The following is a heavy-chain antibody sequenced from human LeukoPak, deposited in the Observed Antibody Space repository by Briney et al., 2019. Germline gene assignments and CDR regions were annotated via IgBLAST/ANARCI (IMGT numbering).Heavy chain of an antibody. Sequence: KPSETLSLTCAAYGGSFSGYYWSWIRQPPGKGLEWIGEINHSVSTNYNPSLKSRVTISVDTSKNQFSLKLSSVTAADTAVYYCARGVIVVVPAARVHNWFDPWGQGTLVTVSS. CDR3: ARGVIVVVPAARVHNWFDP. J-gene: IGHJ5*02. D-gene: IGHD2-2*01. CDR2: INHSVST. CDR1: GGSFSGYY. V-gene: IGHV4-34*01.